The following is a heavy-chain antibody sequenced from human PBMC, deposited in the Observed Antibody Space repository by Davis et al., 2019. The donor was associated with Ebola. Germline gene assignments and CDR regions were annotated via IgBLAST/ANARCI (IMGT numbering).Heavy chain of an antibody. CDR3: ARDLGMVKSYYFDY. CDR1: GYNFNSYG. J-gene: IGHJ4*02. D-gene: IGHD5-18*01. V-gene: IGHV1-18*01. CDR2: IGAYNGNT. Sequence: AASVKVSCKASGYNFNSYGIYWVRQAPGQGLEWMGWIGAYNGNTNYAQKLQGRVTMTTDTSTSTAYMELRSLRSDDTAVYYCARDLGMVKSYYFDYWGQGTLVTVSS.